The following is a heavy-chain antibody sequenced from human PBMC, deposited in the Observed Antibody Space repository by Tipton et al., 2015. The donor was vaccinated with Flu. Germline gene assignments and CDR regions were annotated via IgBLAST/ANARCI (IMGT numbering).Heavy chain of an antibody. CDR1: GFTFSSYS. J-gene: IGHJ4*02. V-gene: IGHV3-21*05. Sequence: SLRLSCVASGFTFSSYSMNWVRRAPGKGLEWISYIRSSGSYINYADSVEGRFTISRDNAKNSLSLQMNSLRAEDTAVYYCARSTSSGFDYWGQGSLVTVSS. CDR3: ARSTSSGFDY. D-gene: IGHD1-1*01. CDR2: IRSSGSYI.